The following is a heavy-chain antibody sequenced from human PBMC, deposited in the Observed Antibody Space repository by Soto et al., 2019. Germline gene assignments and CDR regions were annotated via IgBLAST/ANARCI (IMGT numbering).Heavy chain of an antibody. CDR2: IYYSGTT. J-gene: IGHJ6*02. CDR1: NGSVSSGTYS. CDR3: ARGHYYYGMDV. V-gene: IGHV4-30-2*01. Sequence: TLSLTCTVSNGSVSSGTYSWSWVRQPPGKGLEWIGYIYYSGTTYYTPSLKSRLTMSMDRANDHFSLNLTAVTAADTAVYFCARGHYYYGMDVWGQGITVTVSS.